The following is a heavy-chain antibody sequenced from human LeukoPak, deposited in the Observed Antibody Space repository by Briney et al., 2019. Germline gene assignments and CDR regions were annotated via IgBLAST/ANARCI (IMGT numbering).Heavy chain of an antibody. CDR3: ARGFCSGGNCYWVYYFDY. Sequence: SETLSLTCTVSGYSISSGYYWGYWGWIRQPPGKGLEWIGSFLYSGSTFYNPSLKSRLTISVDTSKNQFSLKLSSVTAADTAVYHCARGFCSGGNCYWVYYFDYWGQGTLVTVSS. D-gene: IGHD2-15*01. CDR2: FLYSGST. V-gene: IGHV4-38-2*02. J-gene: IGHJ4*02. CDR1: GYSISSGYY.